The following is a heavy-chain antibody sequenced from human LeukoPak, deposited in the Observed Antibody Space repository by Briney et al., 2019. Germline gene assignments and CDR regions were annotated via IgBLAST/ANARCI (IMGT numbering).Heavy chain of an antibody. Sequence: ASVTVSCKASGGTFSSYAISWARQAPGQGLEWMGGIIPIFGTANYAQKFQGRVTITTDESTSTAYMELSSLRSEDTAVYYCARSYDFWSGTFTLDYWGQGTLVTVSS. D-gene: IGHD3-3*01. CDR2: IIPIFGTA. V-gene: IGHV1-69*05. CDR1: GGTFSSYA. CDR3: ARSYDFWSGTFTLDY. J-gene: IGHJ4*02.